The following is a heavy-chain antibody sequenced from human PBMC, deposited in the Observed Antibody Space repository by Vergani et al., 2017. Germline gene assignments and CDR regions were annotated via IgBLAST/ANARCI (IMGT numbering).Heavy chain of an antibody. J-gene: IGHJ5*02. CDR3: ALYGVKPNSNWFDP. CDR1: GYAFTSHH. V-gene: IGHV1-46*01. Sequence: QVQLVQSGAEVKKPGASVKVSCKASGYAFTSHHLQLVRQAPGQGFEWMGIINPSDGTTSYAQRFQGRVTLTRDTSTGTVYMELRSLRTDDTAIYYWALYGVKPNSNWFDPWGQGTLVSVSS. D-gene: IGHD1-14*01. CDR2: INPSDGTT.